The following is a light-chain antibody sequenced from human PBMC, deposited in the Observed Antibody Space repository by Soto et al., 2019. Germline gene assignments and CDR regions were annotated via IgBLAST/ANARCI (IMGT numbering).Light chain of an antibody. J-gene: IGKJ1*01. V-gene: IGKV3-11*01. CDR1: QSVSSY. CDR3: QQYGSWT. CDR2: DAS. Sequence: EIVLTQSPVTLSLSPGERATLSCRASQSVSSYLAWYQQKPGQAPRLLIYDASNRATGIPARFSGSGSGTDFTLTIGRLEPEDFAVYYCQQYGSWTFGQGTKVDIK.